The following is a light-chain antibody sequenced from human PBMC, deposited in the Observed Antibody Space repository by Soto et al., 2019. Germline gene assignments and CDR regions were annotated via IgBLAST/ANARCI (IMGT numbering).Light chain of an antibody. CDR1: SSNIGGNS. Sequence: QSVLTQPPSVSAAPGQKVTISCSGSSSNIGGNSVSWYQQLPGTAPKRLIYDDNKRPSGIPDRFSGSKSGTSATLGITGFQTGDEADYYCGSWDSSMSAYVFGTGTKATVL. J-gene: IGLJ1*01. CDR2: DDN. CDR3: GSWDSSMSAYV. V-gene: IGLV1-51*01.